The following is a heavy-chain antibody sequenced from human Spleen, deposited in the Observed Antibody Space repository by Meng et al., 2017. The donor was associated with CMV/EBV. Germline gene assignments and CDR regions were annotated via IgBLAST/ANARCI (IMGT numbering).Heavy chain of an antibody. Sequence: GESLKISCAACGFPLNNAWMSWVRKAPGKGLGWISYISSSCTTRYYADSVRGRFTISRYSARKSLYLQMNSLRAEDTAVYYCATWGQEQGLGTGDFWGQGTLVTVSS. CDR3: ATWGQEQGLGTGDF. J-gene: IGHJ4*02. D-gene: IGHD6-19*01. CDR2: ISSSCTTR. V-gene: IGHV3-11*01. CDR1: GFPLNNAW.